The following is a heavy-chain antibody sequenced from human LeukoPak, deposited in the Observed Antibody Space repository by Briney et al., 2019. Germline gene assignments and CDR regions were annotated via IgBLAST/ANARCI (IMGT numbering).Heavy chain of an antibody. CDR1: GFTFSDYY. CDR2: ISNNGGTT. J-gene: IGHJ4*02. CDR3: AKDRGYSGYGLH. Sequence: GGSLRLSCGASGFTFSDYYMSWIRQAPGKGLEWVSAISNNGGTTDYADSVKGRFTISRDNSKNTLYLQMNSLRAEDTAVYYCAKDRGYSGYGLHWGQGTLVTVSS. D-gene: IGHD5-12*01. V-gene: IGHV3-23*01.